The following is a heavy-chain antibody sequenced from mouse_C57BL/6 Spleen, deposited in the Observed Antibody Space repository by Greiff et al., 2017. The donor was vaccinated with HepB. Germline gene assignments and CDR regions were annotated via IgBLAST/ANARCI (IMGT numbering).Heavy chain of an antibody. CDR1: GYTFTDYN. J-gene: IGHJ1*03. CDR3: ARYPDYYGSRNWYFDV. D-gene: IGHD1-1*01. CDR2: INPNNGGT. Sequence: EVQLQQSGPELVKPGASVKMSCKASGYTFTDYNMHWVKQSHGKSLEWIGYINPNNGGTSYNQKFKGKATLTVNKSSSTAYMELRSLTSEDSAVYYCARYPDYYGSRNWYFDVWGTGTTVTVSS. V-gene: IGHV1-22*01.